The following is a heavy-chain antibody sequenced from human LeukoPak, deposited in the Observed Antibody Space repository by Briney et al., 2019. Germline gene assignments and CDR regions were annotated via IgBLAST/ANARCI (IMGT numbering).Heavy chain of an antibody. Sequence: SETLSLTCTVSGGSISTYYWSWVRQPAGEGLEWIGHIYTSGSTYNPSLKGRVTMSVDTSKNQFSLKLNSVIAADTAVYYCARRHYSSGLDYWGQGILVTLSS. CDR2: IYTSGST. V-gene: IGHV4-4*07. CDR1: GGSISTYY. J-gene: IGHJ4*02. CDR3: ARRHYSSGLDY. D-gene: IGHD6-19*01.